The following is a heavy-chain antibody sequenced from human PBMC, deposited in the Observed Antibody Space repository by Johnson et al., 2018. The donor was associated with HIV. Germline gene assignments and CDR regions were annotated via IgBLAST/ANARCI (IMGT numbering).Heavy chain of an antibody. V-gene: IGHV3-9*01. J-gene: IGHJ3*02. CDR2: ISWNSGSI. D-gene: IGHD6-13*01. CDR1: GFTFDDYA. Sequence: QLVESGGGLVQPGRSLRLSCAASGFTFDDYAMHWVRQAPGKGLEWVSGISWNSGSIGYADSVKGRFTISRDNAKNSLYLQMNSLRAEDTALYYCAKDKLGSSSFAFDIWGQGTTVTVSS. CDR3: AKDKLGSSSFAFDI.